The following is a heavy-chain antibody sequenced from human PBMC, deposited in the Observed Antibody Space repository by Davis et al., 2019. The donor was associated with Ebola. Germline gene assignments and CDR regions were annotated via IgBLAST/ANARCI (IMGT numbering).Heavy chain of an antibody. J-gene: IGHJ4*02. CDR1: GGTFSDYY. CDR3: ARRRGYSYGYLY. CDR2: VDHSGST. V-gene: IGHV4-34*01. D-gene: IGHD5-18*01. Sequence: MPSETLSLTCAVYGGTFSDYYWSWIRQPPGKGLEWIGEVDHSGSTNYNPSFRSRVIVSEDASKNQFSLKLTSVTAADTAVYYCARRRGYSYGYLYWGQGTLVTVSS.